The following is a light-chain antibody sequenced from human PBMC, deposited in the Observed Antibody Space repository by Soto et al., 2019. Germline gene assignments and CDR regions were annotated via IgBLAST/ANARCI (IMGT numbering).Light chain of an antibody. CDR3: MQALQTPLT. CDR1: QSLLHSNGYNY. Sequence: DIVMTQSPLSLPVTPGEPASISCRSSQSLLHSNGYNYLDWYLQKPGQSPQLLIYLGSNRASGVPDRFSGRGSGKDFTLKISRVEAEDVGFYYCMQALQTPLTFGGGTKGEIK. V-gene: IGKV2-28*01. J-gene: IGKJ4*01. CDR2: LGS.